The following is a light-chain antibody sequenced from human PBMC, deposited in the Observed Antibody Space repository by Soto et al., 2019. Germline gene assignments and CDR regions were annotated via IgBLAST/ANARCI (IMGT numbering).Light chain of an antibody. Sequence: EVVLTQSPGTLSLSPGESASLSCRASQSVTNNYLAWYQQRPGQAPRLLIFGSSDRATGIPDRFSGSGSGTDFNLPISRLEPEDFAVYYCHQYGSSYPYTFGQGTKLEIK. CDR2: GSS. CDR1: QSVTNNY. V-gene: IGKV3-20*01. CDR3: HQYGSSYPYT. J-gene: IGKJ2*01.